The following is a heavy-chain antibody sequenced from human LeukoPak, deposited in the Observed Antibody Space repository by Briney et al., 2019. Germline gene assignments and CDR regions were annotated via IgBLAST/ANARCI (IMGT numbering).Heavy chain of an antibody. CDR3: ARSPGYCNSASCYGWFDP. D-gene: IGHD2-2*01. V-gene: IGHV1-2*02. J-gene: IGHJ5*02. CDR1: GYTFTAYY. CDR2: IDLNSGGT. Sequence: ASVKVSCKASGYTFTAYYMHWVRQAPGQGLEWMGWIDLNSGGTNYAQKFQGRVTMTRDTSISIAYMELSRLKSDDTAVYYCARSPGYCNSASCYGWFDPWGQGTLVTVSS.